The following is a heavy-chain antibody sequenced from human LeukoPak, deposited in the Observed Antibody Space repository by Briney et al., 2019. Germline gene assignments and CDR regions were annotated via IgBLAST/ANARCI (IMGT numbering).Heavy chain of an antibody. CDR2: INPSDGST. Sequence: VASVKVSCKAFGYTFTSYYLHWVRQAPGQGLEWMGIINPSDGSTNYAQNFQGRVTMTRDTSTSTVYMELSSLRSEDTAVFYCARGAAMGPPFDFWGQGTLVTVSS. CDR1: GYTFTSYY. J-gene: IGHJ4*02. CDR3: ARGAAMGPPFDF. D-gene: IGHD5-18*01. V-gene: IGHV1-46*01.